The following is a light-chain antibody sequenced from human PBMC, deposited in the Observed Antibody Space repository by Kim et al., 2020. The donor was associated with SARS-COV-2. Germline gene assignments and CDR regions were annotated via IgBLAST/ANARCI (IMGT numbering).Light chain of an antibody. J-gene: IGKJ1*01. CDR2: ATS. CDR1: QGISNY. V-gene: IGKV1-27*01. Sequence: DIQITQSPSSLSASVGDRVTITCRASQGISNYLAWYQQKPGKVPKLLIYATSALQSGVPSRFSGSGSASGTDFTLTISSLQPEDVATYYCQKYNDVPRTFGQGTKVEIK. CDR3: QKYNDVPRT.